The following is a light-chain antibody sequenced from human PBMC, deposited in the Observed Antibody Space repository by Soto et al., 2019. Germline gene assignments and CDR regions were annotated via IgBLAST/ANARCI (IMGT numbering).Light chain of an antibody. Sequence: EMVLTQSPGTLSLSPGERATLSCRASQSVSSIYLAWYQQKPGQAPRLLIYGASSRATGIPDRFSGSGSGTDFTLTISRLEPEDFAVYYCQQHGSSPQTFGQGTKVEIK. CDR1: QSVSSIY. CDR3: QQHGSSPQT. J-gene: IGKJ1*01. CDR2: GAS. V-gene: IGKV3-20*01.